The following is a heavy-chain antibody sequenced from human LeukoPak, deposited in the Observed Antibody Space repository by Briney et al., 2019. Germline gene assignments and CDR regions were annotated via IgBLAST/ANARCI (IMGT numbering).Heavy chain of an antibody. CDR1: GFTVSSNY. D-gene: IGHD1-26*01. V-gene: IGHV3-53*01. CDR2: IYSGGDT. J-gene: IGHJ4*02. CDR3: ARMYSGTYFDY. Sequence: GGSLRLSCAASGFTVSSNYMSWVRQAPGKGLEWVSVIYSGGDTFYADSVKGRFTISRDNSKNTLYLQMNSLRAEDTAVYYCARMYSGTYFDYWGQGTLVTVSS.